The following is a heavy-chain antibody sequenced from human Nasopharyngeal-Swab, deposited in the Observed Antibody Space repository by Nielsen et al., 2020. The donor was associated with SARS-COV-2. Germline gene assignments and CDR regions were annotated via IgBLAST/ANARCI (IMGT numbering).Heavy chain of an antibody. CDR3: ARRPNCSSTSCSYYYYMDV. Sequence: VRQMPGKGLEWIGSIYYSGSTYYNPSLKSRVTISVDTSKNQFSLKLSSVTAADTAVYYCARRPNCSSTSCSYYYYMDVWGKGTTVTVSS. D-gene: IGHD2-2*01. V-gene: IGHV4-39*01. CDR2: IYYSGST. J-gene: IGHJ6*03.